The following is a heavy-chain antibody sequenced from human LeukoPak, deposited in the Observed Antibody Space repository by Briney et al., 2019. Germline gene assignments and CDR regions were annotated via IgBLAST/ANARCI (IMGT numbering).Heavy chain of an antibody. CDR3: ARGDRSSWFNFDY. D-gene: IGHD6-13*01. V-gene: IGHV3-33*01. J-gene: IGHJ4*02. CDR1: GFTFSSYV. Sequence: GLSLRLSCAASGFTFSSYVMHWVRQAPGKGLEWVAVTWYDGTNKYFADSVRGRFSISRDNSKNTLHLQMNSLRAEDTAVYYCARGDRSSWFNFDYWGQGTLVTVSS. CDR2: TWYDGTNK.